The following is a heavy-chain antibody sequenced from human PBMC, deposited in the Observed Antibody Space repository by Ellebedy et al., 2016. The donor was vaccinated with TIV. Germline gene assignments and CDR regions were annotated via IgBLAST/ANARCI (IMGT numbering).Heavy chain of an antibody. Sequence: GESLKISXAASGFTFSTSWMSWVRQTPGKGLEWVANINPDESGKYYMDSVKGQFTISRDNAKNSLYLQMNSLRAEDTADYYCARDRGPNTLDYWGQGTLVTVSS. CDR2: INPDESGK. D-gene: IGHD2-2*02. CDR3: ARDRGPNTLDY. CDR1: GFTFSTSW. V-gene: IGHV3-7*01. J-gene: IGHJ4*02.